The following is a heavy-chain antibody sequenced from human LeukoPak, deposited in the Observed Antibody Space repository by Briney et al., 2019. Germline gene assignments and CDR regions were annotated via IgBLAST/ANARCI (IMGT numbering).Heavy chain of an antibody. CDR1: GFTFSSYS. CDR2: ISSSSSYI. CDR3: TTSLPHVVDVTTSDGGN. J-gene: IGHJ4*02. D-gene: IGHD2-21*02. V-gene: IGHV3-21*01. Sequence: PGGSLRLSCAAYGFTFSSYSMNWVRQAPGKGLEWVSSISSSSSYIYYADSVKGRFTISRDNAKNSLYLQMNSLRAEDTAVYYCTTSLPHVVDVTTSDGGNWGQGTLVTVSS.